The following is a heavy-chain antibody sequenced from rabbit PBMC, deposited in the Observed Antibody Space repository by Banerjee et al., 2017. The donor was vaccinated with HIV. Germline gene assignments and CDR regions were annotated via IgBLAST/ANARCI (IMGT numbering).Heavy chain of an antibody. D-gene: IGHD6-1*01. Sequence: QEQLEESGGDLVKPEGSLTLTCTASGFSFNNKYVMCWVRQAPGKGLEWIACINTSSGNTVYASWAKGRFTISRTSSTTVTLQITSLTAADTATYFCARGYGAATGLDLWGQGTLVTVS. J-gene: IGHJ3*01. V-gene: IGHV1S45*01. CDR3: ARGYGAATGLDL. CDR2: INTSSGNT. CDR1: GFSFNNKYV.